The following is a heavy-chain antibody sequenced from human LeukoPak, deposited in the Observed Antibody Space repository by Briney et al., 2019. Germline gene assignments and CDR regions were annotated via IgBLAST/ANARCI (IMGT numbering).Heavy chain of an antibody. CDR3: ARDKGAFDI. CDR1: GFTFSSYG. CDR2: ISGSGGST. J-gene: IGHJ3*02. V-gene: IGHV3-23*01. Sequence: PGGSLRLSCAASGFTFSSYGMSWVRQAPGKGLEWVSAISGSGGSTYYADSVKGRFTISRDNSKNTLYLQMNGLRAEDTAVYYCARDKGAFDIWGQGTMVTVSS.